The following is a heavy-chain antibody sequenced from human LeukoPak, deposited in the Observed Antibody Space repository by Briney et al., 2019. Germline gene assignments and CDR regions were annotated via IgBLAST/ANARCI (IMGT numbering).Heavy chain of an antibody. CDR2: ISNDAGNY. V-gene: IGHV3-30*18. J-gene: IGHJ4*02. D-gene: IGHD3-9*01. Sequence: GGSLRLSCAASGFTFSSYGMHWVRQAPGKGLEWEALISNDAGNYYYADSVKGRFTISRDNSKNTLYLQMNSLRAEDTAVYFCAKDRRLYDILTPFDYWGQGTLVTVSS. CDR3: AKDRRLYDILTPFDY. CDR1: GFTFSSYG.